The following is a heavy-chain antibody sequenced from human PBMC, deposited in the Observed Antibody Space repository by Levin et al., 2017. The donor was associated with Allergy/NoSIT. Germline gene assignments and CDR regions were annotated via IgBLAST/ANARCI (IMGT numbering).Heavy chain of an antibody. D-gene: IGHD5-24*01. CDR1: GGSVSSSSW. CDR2: VYQRGDT. V-gene: IGHV4/OR15-8*02. J-gene: IGHJ4*02. Sequence: SETLSLTCVVSGGSVSSSSWWSWVRQPPGEGLEWIGEVYQRGDTNYNPSLKSRVTISMDKSKNQISLKLSSVTAADTAGYYCGGDPHTGGDGNNFWDYWGQGTLVTVSS. CDR3: GGDPHTGGDGNNFWDY.